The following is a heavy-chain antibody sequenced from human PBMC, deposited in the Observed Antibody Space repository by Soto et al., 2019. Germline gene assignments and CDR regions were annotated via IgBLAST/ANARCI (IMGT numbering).Heavy chain of an antibody. Sequence: ASVKVSCKVSGYTLTELSMHWVRQAPGKGLEWMGGIIPIFGTANYAQKFQGRVTITADESTSTAYMELSSLRSEDTAVYYCAATVVRWFDPWGQGTLVTVS. J-gene: IGHJ5*02. D-gene: IGHD4-17*01. CDR1: GYTLTELS. CDR3: AATVVRWFDP. V-gene: IGHV1-69*13. CDR2: IIPIFGTA.